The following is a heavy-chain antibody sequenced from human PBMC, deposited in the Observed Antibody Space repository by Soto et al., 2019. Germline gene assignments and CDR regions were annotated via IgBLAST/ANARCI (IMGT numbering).Heavy chain of an antibody. CDR2: ISAYNGKT. V-gene: IGHV1-18*01. D-gene: IGHD1-26*01. Sequence: ASVKGSCKASGYTFTSYGISWVRQAPGQGLEWMGWISAYNGKTNYAQKLQGRVTITADESTSTAYMELSSLRSEDTAVYYCSIYIVGAPSFDYWGQGTLVNVSS. J-gene: IGHJ4*02. CDR1: GYTFTSYG. CDR3: SIYIVGAPSFDY.